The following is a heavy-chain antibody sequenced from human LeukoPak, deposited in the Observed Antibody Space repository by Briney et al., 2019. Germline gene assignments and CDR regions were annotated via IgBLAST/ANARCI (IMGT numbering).Heavy chain of an antibody. D-gene: IGHD3-22*01. CDR3: ARVGRHYDSSGYYFFDY. CDR1: GGSISSYY. Sequence: SETLSLTCTVSGGSISSYYWSWIRQPPGKGLEWIGSIYYSGSTYYNPSLKSRVTISVDTSKNQFSLKLSSVTAADTAVYYCARVGRHYDSSGYYFFDYWGQGTLVTVSS. CDR2: IYYSGST. J-gene: IGHJ4*02. V-gene: IGHV4-39*07.